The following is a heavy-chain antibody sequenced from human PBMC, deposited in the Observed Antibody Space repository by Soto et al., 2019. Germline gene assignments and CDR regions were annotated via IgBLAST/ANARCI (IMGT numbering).Heavy chain of an antibody. CDR2: TRHDGSNT. Sequence: VKLVESGGGVVQPGRSLRLSCAASGFNFGGYGMHWVRQAPGKGLEWVAITRHDGSNTYYADSVRGRFTISRDNSKNTLYLQMNSLTVEDTAVYYCVRDGVGATTYFGYFDYWGQGTLITVSS. D-gene: IGHD1-26*01. CDR3: VRDGVGATTYFGYFDY. J-gene: IGHJ4*02. CDR1: GFNFGGYG. V-gene: IGHV3-33*01.